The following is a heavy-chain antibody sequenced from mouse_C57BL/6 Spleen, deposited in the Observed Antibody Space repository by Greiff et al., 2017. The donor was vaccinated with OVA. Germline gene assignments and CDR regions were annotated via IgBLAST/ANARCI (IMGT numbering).Heavy chain of an antibody. J-gene: IGHJ4*01. Sequence: VQLQQPGAELVKPGASVKLSCKASGYTFTSYWMHWVKQRPGRGLEWIGRIYPGSGNTYYNEKLKGKATLTAEKSSSTAYMQLSSLTSEDSAVYFCARKIYYDYEDAMDYWGQGTSVTVSS. V-gene: IGHV1-76*01. CDR1: GYTFTSYW. CDR3: ARKIYYDYEDAMDY. D-gene: IGHD2-4*01. CDR2: IYPGSGNT.